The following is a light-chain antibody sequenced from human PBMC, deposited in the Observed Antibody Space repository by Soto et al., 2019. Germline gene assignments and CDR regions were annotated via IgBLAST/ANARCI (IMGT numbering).Light chain of an antibody. CDR2: GNT. Sequence: QSVLTQPPSVSGAPGQRVTISCTGSSSNIGAGYDVHWYQQRPGTAPKLLIFGNTNRPSGVPDRFSGSKSGTSASLAITGLQAEDEGDYYCQSSDSSLSGPHVVFGGGTQLTVL. V-gene: IGLV1-40*01. J-gene: IGLJ2*01. CDR1: SSNIGAGYD. CDR3: QSSDSSLSGPHVV.